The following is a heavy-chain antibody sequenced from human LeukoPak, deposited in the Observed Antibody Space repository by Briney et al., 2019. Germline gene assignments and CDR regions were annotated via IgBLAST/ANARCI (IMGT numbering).Heavy chain of an antibody. D-gene: IGHD1-14*01. CDR3: VRGDRYFFDF. CDR2: IGNTGRTI. Sequence: GVSLRLSWAASGVTLGSYEMKWVRQAPRRGLECVSYIGNTGRTIYYADSVQGRFTISRDNAKNSLYLQMNSLRAEDTAIYYCVRGDRYFFDFWGQGTLVTVSS. CDR1: GVTLGSYE. V-gene: IGHV3-48*03. J-gene: IGHJ4*02.